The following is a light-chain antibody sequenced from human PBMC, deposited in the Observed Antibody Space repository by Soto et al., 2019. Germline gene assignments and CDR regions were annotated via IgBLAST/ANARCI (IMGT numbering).Light chain of an antibody. CDR2: YDD. Sequence: QSVLTQPPSVSEAPRQRVTISCSGSSSNIGNNAVNWYQQLPGKAPKLLIYYDDLLPSGVSDRFSGSKSGTSASLAISGLQSEDEADYYCAAWDDSLNGQVFGTGTKLNVL. J-gene: IGLJ1*01. CDR1: SSNIGNNA. CDR3: AAWDDSLNGQV. V-gene: IGLV1-36*01.